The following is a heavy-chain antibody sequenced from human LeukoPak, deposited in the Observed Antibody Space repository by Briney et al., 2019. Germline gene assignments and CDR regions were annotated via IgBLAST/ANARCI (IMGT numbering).Heavy chain of an antibody. CDR1: GDSVSSNSAA. CDR2: TYYRSKWYN. CDR3: ARSHMGYYDSSGYYNPLSDY. J-gene: IGHJ4*02. D-gene: IGHD3-22*01. Sequence: SQTLSLTCAISGDSVSSNSAAWNWIRQSPSRGLEWLGRTYYRSKWYNDYAVSVKSRITINPDTSKNQFSLQLNSVTPEDTAVYYCARSHMGYYDSSGYYNPLSDYWGQGTLVTVSS. V-gene: IGHV6-1*01.